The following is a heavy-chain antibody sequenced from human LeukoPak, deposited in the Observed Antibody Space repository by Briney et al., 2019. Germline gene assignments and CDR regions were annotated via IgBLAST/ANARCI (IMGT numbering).Heavy chain of an antibody. D-gene: IGHD2-2*01. CDR1: GGTFSSYA. Sequence: SVKVSCKASGGTFSSYAISWVRQAPGQGLEWMGGIIPIFGTANYAQKFQGRVTITTDESTSTAYMELSSLRSEDTAVYYCARAGVPAASVAWFDPWGQGTLVTVSS. CDR2: IIPIFGTA. V-gene: IGHV1-69*05. CDR3: ARAGVPAASVAWFDP. J-gene: IGHJ5*02.